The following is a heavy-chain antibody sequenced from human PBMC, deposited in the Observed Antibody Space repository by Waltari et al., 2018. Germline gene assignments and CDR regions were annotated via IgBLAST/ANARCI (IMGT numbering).Heavy chain of an antibody. V-gene: IGHV3-48*04. Sequence: EVQLVESGGGLVQPGGSLRLSCAASGFTFSSYSMNWVRQAHGKGLEWVSYISSSSSTIYYADSVKGRFTICRDNAKNSLYLKMNSLRAEDTAVYYCARDGGGGTGGLYFDYWGQGTLVTVSS. CDR2: ISSSSSTI. D-gene: IGHD3-16*01. CDR1: GFTFSSYS. J-gene: IGHJ4*02. CDR3: ARDGGGGTGGLYFDY.